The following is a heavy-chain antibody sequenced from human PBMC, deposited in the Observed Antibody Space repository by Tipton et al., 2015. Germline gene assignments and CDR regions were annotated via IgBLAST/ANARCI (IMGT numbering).Heavy chain of an antibody. J-gene: IGHJ3*02. CDR2: IYYSGTT. CDR1: GDSISSSSYF. CDR3: ARPRGPMIREAFDI. Sequence: TLSLTCTVSGDSISSSSYFWGWIRQPPGKGLEWIGSIYYSGTTYYNPSLKSRVTISVDTSKNQFSLNLSSLTAADTAIYYCARPRGPMIREAFDIWGQGTMVTVSS. V-gene: IGHV4-39*01. D-gene: IGHD3-10*01.